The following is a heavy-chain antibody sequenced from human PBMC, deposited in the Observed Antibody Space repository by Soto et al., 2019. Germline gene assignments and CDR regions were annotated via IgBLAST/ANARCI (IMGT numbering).Heavy chain of an antibody. CDR1: GGSFSGYC. CDR2: INHSGRT. V-gene: IGHV4-34*01. CDR3: ARGRKYYDFWSGYSHPRYYFNY. J-gene: IGHJ4*02. D-gene: IGHD3-3*01. Sequence: SETLSLTCAVYGGSFSGYCWSWIRQPPGKGLEWIGEINHSGRTNYNPSLKSRVTISVDTSKSQFSLKLSTVTAADTAVYYCARGRKYYDFWSGYSHPRYYFNYWGQGTLVTVSS.